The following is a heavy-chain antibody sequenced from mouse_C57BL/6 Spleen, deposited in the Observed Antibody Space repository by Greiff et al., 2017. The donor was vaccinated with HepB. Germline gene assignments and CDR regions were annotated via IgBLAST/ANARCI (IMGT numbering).Heavy chain of an antibody. J-gene: IGHJ4*01. CDR3: ARKTLYYGSSYWAMDY. CDR1: GYTFTSYW. D-gene: IGHD1-1*01. V-gene: IGHV1-55*01. Sequence: QVQLQQPGAELVKPGASVKMSCKASGYTFTSYWITWVKQRPGQGLEWIGDIYPGSGSTNYNEKFKSKATLTVDTSSSTAYMQLSSLTYEDSAVYYCARKTLYYGSSYWAMDYWGQGTSVTVSS. CDR2: IYPGSGST.